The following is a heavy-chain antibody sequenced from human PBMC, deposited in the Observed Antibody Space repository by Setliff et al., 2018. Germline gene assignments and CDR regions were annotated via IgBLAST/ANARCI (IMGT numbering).Heavy chain of an antibody. CDR3: ARETTYYDILTGYYKRGGTNWFDP. D-gene: IGHD3-9*01. V-gene: IGHV3-7*01. CDR1: GFTFSSYW. Sequence: PGGSLRLSCAASGFTFSSYWMNWVRQAPGKGLEWVANIKQDGSVKNYVDSVKGRFSISRDNTKNSLYLQMNSLGAEETAVYYCARETTYYDILTGYYKRGGTNWFDPWGQGTLVTVSS. J-gene: IGHJ5*02. CDR2: IKQDGSVK.